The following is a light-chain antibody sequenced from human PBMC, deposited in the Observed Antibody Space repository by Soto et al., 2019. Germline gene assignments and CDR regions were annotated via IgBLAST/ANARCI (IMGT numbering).Light chain of an antibody. V-gene: IGLV2-14*01. CDR1: SNDVGGHNY. CDR2: DVS. J-gene: IGLJ1*01. Sequence: QSALTQPASVSGSPGQSITIYCTGTSNDVGGHNYVSWYQQHPGKAPKLMIYDVSNRPSGVSNRFSGSKSGNTASLTISGLQAEDEADYYCSSYTSSSTVVFGTGTKLTVL. CDR3: SSYTSSSTVV.